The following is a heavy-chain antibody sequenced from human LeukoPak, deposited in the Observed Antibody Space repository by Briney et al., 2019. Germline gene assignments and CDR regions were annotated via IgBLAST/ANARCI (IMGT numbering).Heavy chain of an antibody. D-gene: IGHD3-9*01. J-gene: IGHJ6*02. CDR1: GFTFSSYA. CDR3: AREGPYDILTGSEIYYYYGMDV. Sequence: GGSLRHSCAASGFTFSSYAMSWVREAPGKGLEWVSVIYSGGSTYYADSVKGRFTISRDNSKNTLYLQMNSLRAEDTAVYYCAREGPYDILTGSEIYYYYGMDVWGQGTTVTVSS. CDR2: IYSGGST. V-gene: IGHV3-66*01.